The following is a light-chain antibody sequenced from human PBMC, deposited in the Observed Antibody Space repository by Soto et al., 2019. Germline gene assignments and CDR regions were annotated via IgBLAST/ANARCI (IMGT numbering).Light chain of an antibody. J-gene: IGKJ5*01. CDR1: QSISYY. CDR2: KAS. CDR3: QQYNSYTIT. V-gene: IGKV1-5*03. Sequence: DIQMTQSPSSLSASVGDRVTITCRASQSISYYLNWYQQKPGRAPRLLIYKASSLESGVPSRFSGSGSGTEFTLTISSLQPDDFATYYCQQYNSYTITFGQGTRLEI.